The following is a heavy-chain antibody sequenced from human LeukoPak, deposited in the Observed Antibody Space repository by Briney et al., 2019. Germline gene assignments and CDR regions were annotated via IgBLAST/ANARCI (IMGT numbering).Heavy chain of an antibody. D-gene: IGHD6-19*01. CDR3: ATYSSGWYDAFDI. CDR2: IYHSGST. J-gene: IGHJ3*02. Sequence: SETLSLTCAVSGGSISSSNWWSWVRQPPGKGLEWIGGIYHSGSTNYNPSLKSRVTISVDKSKNQFSLKLSSVTAADTAVYYCATYSSGWYDAFDIWGQGTMVTVSS. CDR1: GGSISSSNW. V-gene: IGHV4-4*02.